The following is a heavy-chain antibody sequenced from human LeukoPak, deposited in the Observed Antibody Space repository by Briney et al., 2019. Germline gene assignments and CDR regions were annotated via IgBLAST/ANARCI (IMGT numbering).Heavy chain of an antibody. CDR2: ITGTGGR. CDR3: AKDYCRDGNCPFPFLDS. V-gene: IGHV3-23*01. CDR1: GFTLTNHG. J-gene: IGHJ4*02. D-gene: IGHD2-15*01. Sequence: GGSLRLSCAVSGFTLTNHGVSWVRQAPGKGLEWVSIITGTGGRYYGDSVKGRFILSRDNSKNTVYMQMSSLRAEDTATYYCAKDYCRDGNCPFPFLDSWGQGTLVTVS.